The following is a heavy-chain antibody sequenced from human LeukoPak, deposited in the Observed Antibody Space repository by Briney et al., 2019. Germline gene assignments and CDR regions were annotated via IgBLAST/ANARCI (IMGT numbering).Heavy chain of an antibody. J-gene: IGHJ5*02. V-gene: IGHV1-69*05. CDR3: AREKLDIVVVVAASGLFDP. CDR2: IIPIFGTA. CDR1: GGTFSSYA. Sequence: GASVKVSCKASGGTFSSYAISWVRQAPGQGLEWMGGIIPIFGTANYAQKFQGRVTITTDESTSTAYMELSSLRSEDTAVYYCAREKLDIVVVVAASGLFDPWGQGTLVTVSS. D-gene: IGHD2-15*01.